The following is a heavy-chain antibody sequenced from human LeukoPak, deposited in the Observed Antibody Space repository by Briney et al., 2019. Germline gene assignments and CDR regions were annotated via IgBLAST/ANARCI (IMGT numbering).Heavy chain of an antibody. J-gene: IGHJ4*02. CDR2: INPNSGGT. CDR1: GYTFTGYY. CDR3: ARVYYYGSGSYYHFDY. V-gene: IGHV1-2*06. D-gene: IGHD3-10*01. Sequence: GASVKVSCKASGYTFTGYYMHWVRQAPGQGLEWMGRINPNSGGTNYAQKFQGRVTMTRDTSISTAYMELSRLRSDDTAVYYCARVYYYGSGSYYHFDYWGQGTLVTVSS.